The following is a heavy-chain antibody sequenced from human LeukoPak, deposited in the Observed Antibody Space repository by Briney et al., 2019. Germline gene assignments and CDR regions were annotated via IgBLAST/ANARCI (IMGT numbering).Heavy chain of an antibody. V-gene: IGHV4-34*01. CDR1: GGSFSGYY. Sequence: SETLSLTCAVYGGSFSGYYWSWIRQPPGKGLEWIGEINHSGSTNYNPSLKSRVTISVDTSKNQFSLKLSSVTAADTAVFYCARGSIAAADSFDYWGQGTLVTVSS. CDR2: INHSGST. D-gene: IGHD6-13*01. CDR3: ARGSIAAADSFDY. J-gene: IGHJ4*02.